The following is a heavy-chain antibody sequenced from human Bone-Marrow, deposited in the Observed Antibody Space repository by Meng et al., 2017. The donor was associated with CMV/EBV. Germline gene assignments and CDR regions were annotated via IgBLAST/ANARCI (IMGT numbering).Heavy chain of an antibody. D-gene: IGHD3/OR15-3a*01. CDR2: IWHDGSEK. Sequence: GESLKISCAASGFTLGSYWMSWVRQAPGKGLEWVANIWHDGSEKYYVDSVKGRFNISRDNAKNTLYLQMNSLRGEDTAVYYCARVPYLYDFDKYVHYGVDVWGQGTTVTVSS. CDR3: ARVPYLYDFDKYVHYGVDV. CDR1: GFTLGSYW. V-gene: IGHV3-7*01. J-gene: IGHJ6*02.